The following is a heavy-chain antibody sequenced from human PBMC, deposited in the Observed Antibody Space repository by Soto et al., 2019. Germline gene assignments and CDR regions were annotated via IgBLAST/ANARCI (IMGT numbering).Heavy chain of an antibody. CDR3: AKVGVAVAAPPFDY. Sequence: GGSLRLSCAASGFTFSSYGMHWVRQAPGRGLEWVAVISYDGSNKYYADSVKGRFTISRDNSKNTLYLQMNSLRAEDTAVYYCAKVGVAVAAPPFDYWGQGTLVTVSS. D-gene: IGHD6-19*01. J-gene: IGHJ4*02. CDR1: GFTFSSYG. V-gene: IGHV3-30*18. CDR2: ISYDGSNK.